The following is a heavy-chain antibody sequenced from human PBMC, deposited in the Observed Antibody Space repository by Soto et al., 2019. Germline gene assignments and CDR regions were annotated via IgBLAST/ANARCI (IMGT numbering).Heavy chain of an antibody. CDR3: ARDDYYGSGSYYSGMDV. J-gene: IGHJ6*02. D-gene: IGHD3-10*01. Sequence: QVQLVESGGGVVQPGRSLRLSCAASGFTFSSYGMHWVRQAPGKGLEWVAVIWYDGSNKYYADSVKGRFTISRDNSKNKLYLQMNSLRAEDTAVYYCARDDYYGSGSYYSGMDVWGQGTTVTVSS. CDR2: IWYDGSNK. CDR1: GFTFSSYG. V-gene: IGHV3-33*01.